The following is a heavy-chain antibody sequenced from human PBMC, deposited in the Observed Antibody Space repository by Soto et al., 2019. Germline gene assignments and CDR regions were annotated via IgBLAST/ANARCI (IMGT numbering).Heavy chain of an antibody. CDR1: GFTFSSYG. V-gene: IGHV3-33*01. CDR2: IWYDGSNK. D-gene: IGHD3-10*02. Sequence: QVQLVESGGGVVQPGRSLRLSCAASGFTFSSYGMHWVRQAPGKGLEWVAVIWYDGSNKYYADSVKGRFTISRDNSKNTLYLQMNSLRAEDTAVYYCARGRGLFEFLGPDDYWGQGTLVTVSS. J-gene: IGHJ4*02. CDR3: ARGRGLFEFLGPDDY.